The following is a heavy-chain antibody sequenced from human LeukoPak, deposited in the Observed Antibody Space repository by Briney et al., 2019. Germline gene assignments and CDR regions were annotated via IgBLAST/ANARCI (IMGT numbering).Heavy chain of an antibody. V-gene: IGHV3-53*01. D-gene: IGHD3-10*01. Sequence: GGSLRLSCAASGFTVSSSYMSWVRQAPGKGLEWVSVIYSGGSTYYADSVKGRFTISRDNSKNTLYLQMNSLRAEDTAVYHCARAMASFEDYWGQGTLVTVSS. CDR3: ARAMASFEDY. CDR1: GFTVSSSY. J-gene: IGHJ4*02. CDR2: IYSGGST.